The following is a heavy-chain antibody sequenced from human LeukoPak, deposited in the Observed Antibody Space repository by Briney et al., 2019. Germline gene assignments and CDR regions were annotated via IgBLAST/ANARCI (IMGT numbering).Heavy chain of an antibody. V-gene: IGHV3-64*01. CDR2: ISTNGGGT. Sequence: GGSLRLPCAASGFTFSSYAMHWVRQTPGKGLEYVSAISTNGGGTYYANSVKGRFTISRDNSKNTLYLQMGSLRAEDMAVYFCARYCNGVTCYSGYDYWGQGTLVTVSS. CDR3: ARYCNGVTCYSGYDY. D-gene: IGHD2-15*01. J-gene: IGHJ4*02. CDR1: GFTFSSYA.